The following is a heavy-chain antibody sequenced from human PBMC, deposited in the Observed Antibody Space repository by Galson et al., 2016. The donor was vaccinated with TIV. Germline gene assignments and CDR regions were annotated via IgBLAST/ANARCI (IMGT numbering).Heavy chain of an antibody. J-gene: IGHJ6*03. CDR1: GGTLSNYA. CDR2: TIPMFSTA. D-gene: IGHD5-18*01. CDR3: ARGVGTVMGQYYMDV. V-gene: IGHV1-69*05. Sequence: SVKVSCKASGGTLSNYAISWVRQAPRQGLEWMGGTIPMFSTANYAQKFQGRVTITTDESTSTAYMELSSLKSEDTAVYYCARGVGTVMGQYYMDVWGKGTTVTVSS.